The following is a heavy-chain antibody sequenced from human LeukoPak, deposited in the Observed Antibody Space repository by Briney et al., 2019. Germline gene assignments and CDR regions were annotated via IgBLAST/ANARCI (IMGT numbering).Heavy chain of an antibody. V-gene: IGHV4-4*09. J-gene: IGHJ5*02. D-gene: IGHD2-21*01. Sequence: SETLSLTCTVSGGSISNFYWSWIRQSPGKGLEWIGYIYTSGTTNYNPSVKSRVTISVDTSKNQFSLMLTSVTAADTAVYYCARHVVAYNWFDPWGQGTLVTVSS. CDR3: ARHVVAYNWFDP. CDR2: IYTSGTT. CDR1: GGSISNFY.